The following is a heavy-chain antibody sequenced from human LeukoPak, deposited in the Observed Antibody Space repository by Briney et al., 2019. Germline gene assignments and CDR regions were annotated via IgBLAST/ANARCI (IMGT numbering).Heavy chain of an antibody. J-gene: IGHJ4*02. Sequence: QSGGSLGLSCAASGFTFSSYAMHWVRQAPGKGLEWVAVISYDGGNKYYADSVKGRFTISRDNSKNTLYLQMNSLRAEDTAVYYCAPSLSGYYFYWGQGTLVTVSS. D-gene: IGHD3-22*01. CDR2: ISYDGGNK. CDR3: APSLSGYYFY. V-gene: IGHV3-30*04. CDR1: GFTFSSYA.